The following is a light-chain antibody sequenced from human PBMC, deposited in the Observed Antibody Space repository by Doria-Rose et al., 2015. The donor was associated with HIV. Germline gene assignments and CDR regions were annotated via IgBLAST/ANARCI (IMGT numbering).Light chain of an antibody. J-gene: IGKJ4*01. Sequence: IQMPQSPSSLSASVGYRVTLSCQASQDINNCLNWYQQKPGKAPKLLIYDASILETGVPSRFSGSGSVTDFNFTVSSLQPEDIATYYCQQYENLPLTFGGGTKIEI. CDR3: QQYENLPLT. CDR2: DAS. CDR1: QDINNC. V-gene: IGKV1-33*01.